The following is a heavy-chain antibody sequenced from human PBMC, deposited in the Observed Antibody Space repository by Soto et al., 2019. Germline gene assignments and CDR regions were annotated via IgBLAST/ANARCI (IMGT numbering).Heavy chain of an antibody. CDR1: GGTFSSYA. CDR3: AQTLGLAVAGPGRFDL. J-gene: IGHJ2*01. V-gene: IGHV1-69*01. CDR2: IIPILGRA. Sequence: VKKPVSSVKVSWKASGGTFSSYAISWVRQAPGQGLEWMGGIIPILGRANYAQKFQGRVTITAAASTTTAYMVLSSLRSEDTAVYYWAQTLGLAVAGPGRFDLWGRGTLVTVSS. D-gene: IGHD6-19*01.